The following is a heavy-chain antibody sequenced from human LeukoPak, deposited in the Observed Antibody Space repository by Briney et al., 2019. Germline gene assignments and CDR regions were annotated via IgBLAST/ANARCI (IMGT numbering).Heavy chain of an antibody. CDR2: VYASGAT. CDR3: ARHGKGVTYFYTFDI. D-gene: IGHD2/OR15-2a*01. J-gene: IGHJ3*02. Sequence: SETLSLTCTVSGASVTDYYWSWIRQPPGEGLEWIGYVYASGATNSNPSLKSRVTISVDTSKNQFSLKLSSVTAADTAVYYCARHGKGVTYFYTFDIWGQGTVVAVSS. V-gene: IGHV4-59*08. CDR1: GASVTDYY.